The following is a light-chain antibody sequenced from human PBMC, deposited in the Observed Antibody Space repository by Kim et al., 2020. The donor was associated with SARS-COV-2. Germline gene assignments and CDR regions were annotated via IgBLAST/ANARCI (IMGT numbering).Light chain of an antibody. Sequence: FTLSCSGLRSNIASTFVYWYQQLPGPAPKLLIYSNNQRPSGVPDRFSGSTSGTSASLAISGLRSEDEADYYCAAWDDSLSGPLYVFGTGTKVTVL. CDR1: RSNIASTF. CDR3: AAWDDSLSGPLYV. CDR2: SNN. V-gene: IGLV1-47*02. J-gene: IGLJ1*01.